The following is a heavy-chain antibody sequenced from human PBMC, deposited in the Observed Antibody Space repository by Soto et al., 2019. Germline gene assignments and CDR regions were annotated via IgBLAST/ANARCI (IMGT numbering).Heavy chain of an antibody. CDR2: IIPIFGTA. D-gene: IGHD3-3*01. CDR1: GGTFSSYA. V-gene: IGHV1-69*01. Sequence: QVQLVQSGAEVKKPGSSVKVSCKASGGTFSSYAISWVRQAPGQGLEWMGGIIPIFGTANYAQKFQGRVTITADESTNTAYMELSSLRSEDTAVYYCTSVLRFLEWLSPFDPWGQGTLVTVSS. CDR3: TSVLRFLEWLSPFDP. J-gene: IGHJ5*02.